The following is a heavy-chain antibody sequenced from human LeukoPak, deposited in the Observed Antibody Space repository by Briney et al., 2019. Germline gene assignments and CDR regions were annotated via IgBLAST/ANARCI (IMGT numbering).Heavy chain of an antibody. CDR3: ARDPCSTINCPLRF. V-gene: IGHV4-34*01. CDR1: GGSLSGSY. D-gene: IGHD2-2*01. Sequence: SETLPLTCAVSGGSLSGSYCTWIRQSPGKGLEWIGEINHSGRTNYNPSLGRRASISVDTSKRQFPLTLTFVTAADTAVYYCARDPCSTINCPLRFWGQGTLVTVSS. CDR2: INHSGRT. J-gene: IGHJ4*02.